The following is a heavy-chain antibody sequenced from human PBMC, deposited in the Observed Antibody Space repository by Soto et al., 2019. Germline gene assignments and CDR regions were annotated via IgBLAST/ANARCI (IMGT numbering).Heavy chain of an antibody. D-gene: IGHD1-26*01. J-gene: IGHJ4*02. V-gene: IGHV2-5*02. CDR1: GFSLSTNGVG. CDR3: AVRAPPIVGVTLFHY. Sequence: QITLKESGPTQVKPTQTVTLTCTFSGFSLSTNGVGVGWIRQPPGKALEWLALIYWDDDKRYSPSLKSRLTITKDTSKNQVVLTITNMDPVYTATSYCAVRAPPIVGVTLFHYWGQGTLVTVSS. CDR2: IYWDDDK.